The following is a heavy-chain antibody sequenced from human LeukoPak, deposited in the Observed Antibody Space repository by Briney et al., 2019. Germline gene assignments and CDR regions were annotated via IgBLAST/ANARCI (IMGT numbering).Heavy chain of an antibody. CDR3: ALLSSGYSSSWYSPPIDAFDI. CDR2: ISAYNGNT. V-gene: IGHV1-18*01. D-gene: IGHD6-13*01. Sequence: ASVKVSCKASGYTFTSYGISWVRQAPGQGLEWMGWISAYNGNTNYAQKLQGRVTMTTDTSTSTAYVELRSLRSDDTAVYYCALLSSGYSSSWYSPPIDAFDIWGQGTMVTVSS. CDR1: GYTFTSYG. J-gene: IGHJ3*02.